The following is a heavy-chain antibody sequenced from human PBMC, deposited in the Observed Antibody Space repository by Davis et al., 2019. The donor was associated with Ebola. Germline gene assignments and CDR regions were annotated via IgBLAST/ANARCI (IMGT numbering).Heavy chain of an antibody. J-gene: IGHJ6*02. V-gene: IGHV1-18*01. CDR2: ISAYNGNT. Sequence: AASVKVSCKASGYTFTSYGISWVRQAPGQGLEWMGWISAYNGNTNYAQKLQGRVTMTTDTSTSTAYMELSRLRSDDTAVYYCARDRPSGLGVGATHYYYGMDVWGQGTTVTVSS. CDR1: GYTFTSYG. CDR3: ARDRPSGLGVGATHYYYGMDV. D-gene: IGHD1-26*01.